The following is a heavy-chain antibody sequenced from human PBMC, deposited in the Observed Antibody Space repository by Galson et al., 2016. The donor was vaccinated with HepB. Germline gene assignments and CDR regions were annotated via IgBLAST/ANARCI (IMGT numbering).Heavy chain of an antibody. CDR2: IYWDDDK. Sequence: PALVKPTQTLTLTCTFSGFSLSTSGVGVGWIRQPPGKALEWLALIYWDDDKRYSPSLKSRLTITKDTSKNQVVLTMTNMDPVDTATDYCAHRLEAVAGGRGIAEVFDYWGQGTLVTVSS. V-gene: IGHV2-5*02. D-gene: IGHD6-19*01. CDR3: AHRLEAVAGGRGIAEVFDY. CDR1: GFSLSTSGVG. J-gene: IGHJ4*02.